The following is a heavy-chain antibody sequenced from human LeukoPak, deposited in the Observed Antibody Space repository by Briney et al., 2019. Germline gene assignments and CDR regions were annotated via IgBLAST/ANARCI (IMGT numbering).Heavy chain of an antibody. CDR2: ISPDGSDK. D-gene: IGHD2-2*01. J-gene: IGHJ4*02. Sequence: GGSLRLPCAASGHPFSNFRMNWVPHAPGRGLEWVANISPDGSDKFYVDSVKGRFTISRDNAKNSVYLQMNSLTTEDTAVYYCSGRDSSRNPWAYWGQGTLVSVSS. CDR1: GHPFSNFR. V-gene: IGHV3-7*01. CDR3: SGRDSSRNPWAY.